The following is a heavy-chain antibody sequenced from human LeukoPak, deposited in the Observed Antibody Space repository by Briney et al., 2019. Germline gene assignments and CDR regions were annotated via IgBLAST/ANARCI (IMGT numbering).Heavy chain of an antibody. D-gene: IGHD3-22*01. J-gene: IGHJ3*02. V-gene: IGHV1-18*01. Sequence: ASVKVSCTASGYTFTSYDINWVRQATGQGLEWMGWISGYNGNTNYAQKLQGRVTMTTDTSTSTAYMELRSLKSGDTAVYYCASLKNYYDSSGYLVTDAFDIWGQGTMVTVSS. CDR3: ASLKNYYDSSGYLVTDAFDI. CDR2: ISGYNGNT. CDR1: GYTFTSYD.